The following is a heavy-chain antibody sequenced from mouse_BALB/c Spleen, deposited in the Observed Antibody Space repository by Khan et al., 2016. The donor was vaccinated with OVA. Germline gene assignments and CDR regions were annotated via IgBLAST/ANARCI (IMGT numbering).Heavy chain of an antibody. D-gene: IGHD1-1*02. Sequence: EVQLVESGGGLVQPGGSRKLSCAASGFTFSSFGMHWVRQAPEKGLEWVAYISSGSSSIYYADTVKDRFTISRDNPKNTLFLQMTSLRSEDTAMYYCAREDYGQWYFDVWGAGTTVTVSS. CDR3: AREDYGQWYFDV. CDR1: GFTFSSFG. J-gene: IGHJ1*01. V-gene: IGHV5-17*02. CDR2: ISSGSSSI.